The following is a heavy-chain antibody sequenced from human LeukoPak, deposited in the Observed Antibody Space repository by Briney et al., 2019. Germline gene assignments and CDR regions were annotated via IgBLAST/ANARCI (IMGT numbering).Heavy chain of an antibody. CDR2: IGGGGGDT. J-gene: IGHJ4*02. Sequence: GGSLRLSCAASGFTIRSYGMALVRPAPGKGQEWVSFIGGGGGDTYYADSVKGHFTISRDNSKNTLYLQMNSLRAEDTAGYYCAKNSVSSVWFGHSNIDYWGQGTLVTVSS. CDR3: AKNSVSSVWFGHSNIDY. D-gene: IGHD3-10*01. CDR1: GFTIRSYG. V-gene: IGHV3-23*01.